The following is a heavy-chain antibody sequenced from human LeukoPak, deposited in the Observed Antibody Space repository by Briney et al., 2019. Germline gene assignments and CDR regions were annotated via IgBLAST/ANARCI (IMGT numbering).Heavy chain of an antibody. CDR2: IIPILGIA. Sequence: GASVKVSCKASGGTFSSYAISWVRQAPGQGLEWMGRIIPILGIANYAQKFQDRVTLTADKSTSTAYMELSSLRSEDTAVYYCARSIPLWKDLRRDWFDPWGQGTQVTVSS. V-gene: IGHV1-69*04. CDR3: ARSIPLWKDLRRDWFDP. CDR1: GGTFSSYA. J-gene: IGHJ5*02. D-gene: IGHD1-1*01.